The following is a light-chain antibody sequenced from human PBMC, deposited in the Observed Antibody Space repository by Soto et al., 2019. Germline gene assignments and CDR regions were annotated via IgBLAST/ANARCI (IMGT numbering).Light chain of an antibody. CDR1: QTISSW. CDR2: KAS. CDR3: QHYNSYSEA. V-gene: IGKV1-5*03. Sequence: DIRMTQSPATLSGSFGDRVTITWGASQTISSWLAWYQQKPGKAPKLLIYKASTLKSGVPSRFSGSGYGTEFNLTISSLQTDDFATYYCQHYNSYSEAFGQGTKVDIK. J-gene: IGKJ1*01.